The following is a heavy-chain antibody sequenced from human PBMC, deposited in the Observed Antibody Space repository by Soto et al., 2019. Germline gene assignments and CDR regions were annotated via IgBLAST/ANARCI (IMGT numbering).Heavy chain of an antibody. CDR3: ARVWGGAFDI. D-gene: IGHD3-10*01. CDR1: GGSISSYY. J-gene: IGHJ3*02. Sequence: SETLSLTCTVSGGSISSYYWSWIRQPPGKGLEWIGYIYYSGSTNYNPSLKSRVAISVDTSKNQFSLKLGSVTAADTAVYYCARVWGGAFDIWGQGTMVTVS. CDR2: IYYSGST. V-gene: IGHV4-59*01.